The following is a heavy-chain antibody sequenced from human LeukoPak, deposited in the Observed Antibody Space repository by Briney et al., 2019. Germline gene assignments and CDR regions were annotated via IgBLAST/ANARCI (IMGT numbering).Heavy chain of an antibody. Sequence: GGSLRLSCAASGFTFSSYEMNWVRQAPGKGLEWVSYISSSGSTIYYADSVKGRFTISRDNAKNSLYLQMNSPRAEDTAVYYCARDGLYYDILTGYYRTYYYGMDVWGQGTTVTVSS. CDR1: GFTFSSYE. V-gene: IGHV3-48*03. J-gene: IGHJ6*02. D-gene: IGHD3-9*01. CDR2: ISSSGSTI. CDR3: ARDGLYYDILTGYYRTYYYGMDV.